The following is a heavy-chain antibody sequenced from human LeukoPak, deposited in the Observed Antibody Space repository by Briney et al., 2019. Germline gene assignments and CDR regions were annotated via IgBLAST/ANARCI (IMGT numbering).Heavy chain of an antibody. CDR2: IRYDGIVT. J-gene: IGHJ2*01. CDR3: ARANPADFNL. Sequence: GGSLRLSCVASEFTFSNYWIHWARQPPGKGLVWVSRIRYDGIVTNYADSVEGRFTISRDNAKNTVHLQMNSLRDDDMAVYYCARANPADFNLWGRGTLVTVSS. D-gene: IGHD1-14*01. V-gene: IGHV3-74*01. CDR1: EFTFSNYW.